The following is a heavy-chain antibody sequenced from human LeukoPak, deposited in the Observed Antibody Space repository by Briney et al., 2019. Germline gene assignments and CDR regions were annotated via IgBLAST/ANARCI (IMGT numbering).Heavy chain of an antibody. V-gene: IGHV1-3*03. CDR3: AREGMAAAGFDP. D-gene: IGHD6-13*01. Sequence: GGSLRLSCAASGFTFSGYAMHWVRQAPGQRLEWMGWINAGNGNTKYSQEFQGRVTITRDTSASTAYMELSSLRSEDMAVYYCAREGMAAAGFDPWGQGTLVTVSS. J-gene: IGHJ5*02. CDR2: INAGNGNT. CDR1: GFTFSGYA.